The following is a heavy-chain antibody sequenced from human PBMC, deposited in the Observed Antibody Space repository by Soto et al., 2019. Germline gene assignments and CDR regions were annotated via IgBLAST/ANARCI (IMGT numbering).Heavy chain of an antibody. Sequence: QVQLVQSGAEVKRPGSSVKVSCKASGDTFNFYSINWVRQAPGLGLEWMGRVNPILSMSNYAQRFQGRVTMTADKXTGTAYMELSGLRSEDTAIYYCATSYGSGYRAFDFWGQGALVTVSS. D-gene: IGHD3-10*01. CDR1: GDTFNFYS. V-gene: IGHV1-69*04. J-gene: IGHJ4*02. CDR3: ATSYGSGYRAFDF. CDR2: VNPILSMS.